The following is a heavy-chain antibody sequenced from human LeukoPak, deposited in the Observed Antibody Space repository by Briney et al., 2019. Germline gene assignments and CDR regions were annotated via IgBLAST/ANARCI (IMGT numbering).Heavy chain of an antibody. CDR1: GFTFRSYG. V-gene: IGHV3-30*02. J-gene: IGHJ5*02. CDR2: IRYDGSNK. D-gene: IGHD3-3*01. CDR3: ARDRITIFGVVIPNNWFDP. Sequence: GGSLRLSCAASGFTFRSYGMHWVRQAPGKGLEWVAIIRYDGSNKYYADFVKGRFTISRDNSKNTLYLQMNRLRAEDRAVYSCARDRITIFGVVIPNNWFDPWGQGTLVTVSS.